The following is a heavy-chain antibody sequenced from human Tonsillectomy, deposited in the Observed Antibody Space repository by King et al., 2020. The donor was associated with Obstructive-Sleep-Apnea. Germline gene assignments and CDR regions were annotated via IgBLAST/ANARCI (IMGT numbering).Heavy chain of an antibody. CDR2: MYYSGST. CDR1: GDSISTSYY. Sequence: LQLQESGPGLVKPSETLSLTCTVSGDSISTSYYWTWIRQPPGKGLEWIGSMYYSGSTYYNPSLKSRVTISVDTSRNQFSLKLSSVTAADTAVYYCARGPSLGEENDYWGQGTLVTVSS. CDR3: ARGPSLGEENDY. J-gene: IGHJ4*02. V-gene: IGHV4-39*07. D-gene: IGHD2-21*01.